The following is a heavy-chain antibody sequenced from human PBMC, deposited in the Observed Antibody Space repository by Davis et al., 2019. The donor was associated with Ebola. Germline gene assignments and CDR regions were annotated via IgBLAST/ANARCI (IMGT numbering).Heavy chain of an antibody. CDR1: GFTFSSYA. D-gene: IGHD5-24*01. J-gene: IGHJ4*02. CDR2: ISYDGSNK. V-gene: IGHV3-30-3*01. CDR3: ARVDGYNYDY. Sequence: PGGSLRLSCAASGFTFSSYAMHWVRQAPGKGLEWVAVISYDGSNKYYADSVKGRFTISRDNAKNSLYLQMNSLRDEDTAVYYCARVDGYNYDYWGQGTLVTVSS.